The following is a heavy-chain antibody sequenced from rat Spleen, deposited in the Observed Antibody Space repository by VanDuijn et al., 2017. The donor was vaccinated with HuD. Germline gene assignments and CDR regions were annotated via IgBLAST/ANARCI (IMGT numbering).Heavy chain of an antibody. J-gene: IGHJ3*01. CDR3: ARSDGVHYYLPFAD. CDR1: GHSITSSYR. Sequence: EVQLQESGPGLVKPSQSLSLTCSVTGHSITSSYRWTWIRAFPGNKLEWMGYIKSACSNNYNPSLKSRISISRYTSKNQYFVQINSITTEDTATYYCARSDGVHYYLPFADWGQGTLVTVSS. D-gene: IGHD1-12*02. CDR2: IKSACSN. V-gene: IGHV3-3*01.